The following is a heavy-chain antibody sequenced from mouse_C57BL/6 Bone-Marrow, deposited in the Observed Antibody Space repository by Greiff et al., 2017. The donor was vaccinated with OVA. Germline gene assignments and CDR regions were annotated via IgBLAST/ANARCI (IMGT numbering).Heavy chain of an antibody. CDR3: ARENRTYLYY. CDR2: IYPGDGDT. J-gene: IGHJ2*01. V-gene: IGHV1-82*01. CDR1: GYAFSSSW. Sequence: QVQLQQSGPELVKPGASVKISCKASGYAFSSSWMNWVKQRPGKGLEWIGRIYPGDGDTNYNGKFKGKATLTADKSSSTAYMQLSSLTSVDSAVYICARENRTYLYYCGQGTTLTVS.